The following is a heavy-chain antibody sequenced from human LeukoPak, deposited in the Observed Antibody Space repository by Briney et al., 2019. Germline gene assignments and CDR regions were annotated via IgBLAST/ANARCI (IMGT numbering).Heavy chain of an antibody. J-gene: IGHJ4*02. CDR1: GFTFDDYA. CDR3: AFTPTVTTPPSY. Sequence: PGGSLRLSCAASGFTFDDYAMHWVRQAPGKGLEWVSLISGDGGSTYYADSVKGRFTISRDDSKNSLYLQMNSLRTEDTALYYCAFTPTVTTPPSYWGQGTLVTVSS. CDR2: ISGDGGST. V-gene: IGHV3-43*02. D-gene: IGHD4-17*01.